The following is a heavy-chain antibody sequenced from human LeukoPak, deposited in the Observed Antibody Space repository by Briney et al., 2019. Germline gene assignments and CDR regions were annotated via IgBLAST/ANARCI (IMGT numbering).Heavy chain of an antibody. CDR1: GYTFTSYD. CDR2: MNPNSGNT. J-gene: IGHJ6*02. V-gene: IGHV1-8*01. CDR3: ATTYDSSGYYYGYYYYYGMDV. Sequence: ASVKVSCKASGYTFTSYDINWVRQATGQGLEWMGWMNPNSGNTGYAQKFQGRVTMTRNTSISTAYMELSSLRSEDTAVYYCATTYDSSGYYYGYYYYYGMDVWGQGTTVSVSS. D-gene: IGHD3-22*01.